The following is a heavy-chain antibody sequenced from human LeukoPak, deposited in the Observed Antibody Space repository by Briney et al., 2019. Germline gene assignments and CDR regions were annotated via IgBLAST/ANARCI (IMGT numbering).Heavy chain of an antibody. V-gene: IGHV4-31*03. J-gene: IGHJ5*02. CDR1: GGSISSGGYY. D-gene: IGHD4-17*01. CDR3: AREDYGRRNWFDP. CDR2: IYYSGST. Sequence: SQTLSLTCTVSGGSISSGGYYWSWIRQHPGKGLEWIGYIYYSGSTYYNPSLKSRVTISVDTSKNQFSLKLSSVTAADTAVYYCAREDYGRRNWFDPWGQGTLVTVSS.